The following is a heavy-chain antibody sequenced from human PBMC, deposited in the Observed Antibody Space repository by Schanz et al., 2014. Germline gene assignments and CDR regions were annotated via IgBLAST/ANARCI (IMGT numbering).Heavy chain of an antibody. CDR1: GFTFSNHG. CDR2: IWYDGTNK. Sequence: QVQLVESGGGVVQPGRSLRLSCAASGFTFSNHGMHWVRQSPGKGLEWVALIWYDGTNKYYADSVKGRFTISRDNSMNTVYLQMNSLRSDDAAVYYCARAQGVIRLYYGVDVWGQGTTVTVSS. J-gene: IGHJ6*02. D-gene: IGHD3-10*01. CDR3: ARAQGVIRLYYGVDV. V-gene: IGHV3-33*01.